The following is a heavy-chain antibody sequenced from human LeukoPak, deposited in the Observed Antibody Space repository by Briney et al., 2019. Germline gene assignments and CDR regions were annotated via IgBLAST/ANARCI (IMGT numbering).Heavy chain of an antibody. Sequence: GGSLRLSCAASGFTFSGYAMTWVRQAPGKGLEWVSSITGSGDYTYYIDSVKGRFTISIDNYKNILYLQMNSLRGEDTDLYYCAKDGLYYDGSAHVYYFDYWGQGTLVAVSS. D-gene: IGHD3-22*01. CDR3: AKDGLYYDGSAHVYYFDY. CDR1: GFTFSGYA. V-gene: IGHV3-23*01. CDR2: ITGSGDYT. J-gene: IGHJ4*02.